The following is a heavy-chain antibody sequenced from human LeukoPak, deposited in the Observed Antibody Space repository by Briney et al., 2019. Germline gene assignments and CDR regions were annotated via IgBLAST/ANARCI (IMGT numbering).Heavy chain of an antibody. D-gene: IGHD2-21*01. Sequence: PGGSLRLSCAASGFTLSRYWMHWVRQVPGKGLVWVSRINSDGSSTSYADSVKGRLTISRDNIKNTLYLQMNSLTAEDTAVYYCTRGDYSFDYWGQGTLVTVSS. CDR1: GFTLSRYW. CDR3: TRGDYSFDY. J-gene: IGHJ4*02. CDR2: INSDGSST. V-gene: IGHV3-74*01.